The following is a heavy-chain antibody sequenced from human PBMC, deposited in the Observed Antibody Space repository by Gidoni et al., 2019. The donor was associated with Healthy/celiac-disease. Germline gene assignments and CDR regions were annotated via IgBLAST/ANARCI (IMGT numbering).Heavy chain of an antibody. CDR3: AREGGFLLTRYFDY. D-gene: IGHD2-8*01. CDR2: IAYDGSNK. V-gene: IGHV3-30*04. Sequence: VQLVPSGRGVLQPGPSLPPPCSPSGFTLRSYAMHWVRQAPGKGLEWVAVIAYDGSNKYDADSVKGRFTITRDNSKNTLYLQMNSLRAEDTAVYYCAREGGFLLTRYFDYWGQGTLVTVSS. J-gene: IGHJ4*02. CDR1: GFTLRSYA.